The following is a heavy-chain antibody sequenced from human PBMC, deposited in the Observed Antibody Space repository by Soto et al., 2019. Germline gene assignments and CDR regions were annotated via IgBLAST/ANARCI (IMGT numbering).Heavy chain of an antibody. CDR3: DRHVDSTRAYYFDY. V-gene: IGHV4-59*03. CDR1: GGSISSYY. Sequence: SETLSLTCTVSGGSISSYYWSWIRQPPGKGLEWIGYIYYSGTTDYNPSLKSRVTISVDRSKNQFSLKLNSVTAADTAVYYCDRHVDSTRAYYFDYWGQGTLVTVSS. CDR2: IYYSGTT. J-gene: IGHJ4*02. D-gene: IGHD5-18*01.